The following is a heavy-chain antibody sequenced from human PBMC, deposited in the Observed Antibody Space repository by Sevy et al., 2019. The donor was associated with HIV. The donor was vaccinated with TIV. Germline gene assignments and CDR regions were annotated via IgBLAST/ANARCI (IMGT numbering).Heavy chain of an antibody. Sequence: GGSLRLSCAASGFTFSDHYMEWVRQAPGKWLEWVGRIRSKADSYSTEYAVSVKGRFTIARDDSKHSLYLLMNSLKTADTTVYYCATHAGIAAAGRVLDYWGQGTLVTVSS. J-gene: IGHJ4*01. V-gene: IGHV3-72*01. CDR2: IRSKADSYST. CDR1: GFTFSDHY. CDR3: ATHAGIAAAGRVLDY. D-gene: IGHD6-13*01.